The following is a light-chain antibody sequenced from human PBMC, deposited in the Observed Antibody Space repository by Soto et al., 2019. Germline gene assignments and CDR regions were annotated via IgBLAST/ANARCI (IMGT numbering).Light chain of an antibody. Sequence: EIVLTQSPGTLSLSPGERATLSCRASQSVRSTYLAWYQQKPGQAPRLLIYGASSRATGIPDRFSGSGSGTDFTLTISRLEPEDFAVYXCQQYGNSPLTFGGGTKVEIK. V-gene: IGKV3-20*01. CDR3: QQYGNSPLT. CDR1: QSVRSTY. CDR2: GAS. J-gene: IGKJ4*01.